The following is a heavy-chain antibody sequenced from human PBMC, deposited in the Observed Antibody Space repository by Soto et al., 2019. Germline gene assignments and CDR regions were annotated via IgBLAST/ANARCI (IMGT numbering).Heavy chain of an antibody. D-gene: IGHD2-21*02. Sequence: GGSLRLSCAATGFTFSVYAMTWVRQAPGKGLEWVSAVTANGGSTYSADSVKGRFTISRDNSKNTLFLQMNSLRAKDTAVYYCASLGVGDWANYYYYYGMDVWGQGTTVTVSS. J-gene: IGHJ6*02. CDR3: ASLGVGDWANYYYYYGMDV. CDR2: VTANGGST. CDR1: GFTFSVYA. V-gene: IGHV3-23*01.